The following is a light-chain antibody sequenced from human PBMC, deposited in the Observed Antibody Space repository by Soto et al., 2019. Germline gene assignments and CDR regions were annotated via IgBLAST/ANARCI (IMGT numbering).Light chain of an antibody. Sequence: EIVLTQSPGTLSLSPGERATLSCRASLSVSSGYLAWYQQKPGQAPRLVISGASSRSAGFPDRFSGSGSGTDFTLTIARLEPEDFAVYYCQQYGSSPLTFGGGTKV. CDR1: LSVSSGY. CDR3: QQYGSSPLT. V-gene: IGKV3-20*01. CDR2: GAS. J-gene: IGKJ4*01.